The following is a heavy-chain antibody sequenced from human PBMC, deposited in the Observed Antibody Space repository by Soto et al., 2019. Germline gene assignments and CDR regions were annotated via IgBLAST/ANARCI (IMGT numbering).Heavy chain of an antibody. CDR2: VSSSSSYI. D-gene: IGHD5-12*01. CDR1: GFTFSSYS. J-gene: IGHJ4*02. V-gene: IGHV3-21*01. Sequence: GGSLRLSCAASGFTFSSYSMNWVRQAPGKGLEWVSSVSSSSSYIYYADSVKGRFTISRDNAKNSLYLQMNSLRAEDTAVYYCARGFRRDGYNFYLLWGQGTLVTVSS. CDR3: ARGFRRDGYNFYLL.